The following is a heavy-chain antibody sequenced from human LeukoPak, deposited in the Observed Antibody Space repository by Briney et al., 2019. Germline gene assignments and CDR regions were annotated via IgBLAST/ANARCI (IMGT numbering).Heavy chain of an antibody. V-gene: IGHV1-2*02. CDR1: GFTFSSYG. Sequence: GGSLRLSCAASGFTFSSYGMHWVRQAPGQGLEWMGLISPNTGDTNYAQTFQGRVTMTRDTSITTAYMELSRLRSDDTAVYYCARSTFRDAFDIWGQGTMVTVSS. CDR3: ARSTFRDAFDI. CDR2: ISPNTGDT. J-gene: IGHJ3*02.